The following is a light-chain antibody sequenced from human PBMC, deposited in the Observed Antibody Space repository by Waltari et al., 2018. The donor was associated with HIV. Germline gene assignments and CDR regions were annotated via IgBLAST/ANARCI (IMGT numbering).Light chain of an antibody. CDR2: GAS. Sequence: EIVLTQSPGALSLSPGERVTLFCRASQTVTSFYLAWYQQKPGQAPRLLIYGASSRATGIPDRFSGSGSGTDFTLTINRLEPEDFAVYYCQQYGSSPQTFGQGTRLEL. CDR3: QQYGSSPQT. CDR1: QTVTSFY. V-gene: IGKV3-20*01. J-gene: IGKJ2*01.